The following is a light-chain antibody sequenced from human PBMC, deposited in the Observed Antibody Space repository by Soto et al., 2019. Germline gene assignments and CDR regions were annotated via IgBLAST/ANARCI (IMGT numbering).Light chain of an antibody. Sequence: DIQMNQSPSSLSASVGDRVTISCRASQGISNYLAWYQQKPEKAPRLLIYAASSLQSGVSFRLTGSGSGKDSTLPSSSMPPEDVATYYCQNYNSPPFTFGPGTKVDIK. CDR2: AAS. J-gene: IGKJ3*01. CDR1: QGISNY. CDR3: QNYNSPPFT. V-gene: IGKV1-27*01.